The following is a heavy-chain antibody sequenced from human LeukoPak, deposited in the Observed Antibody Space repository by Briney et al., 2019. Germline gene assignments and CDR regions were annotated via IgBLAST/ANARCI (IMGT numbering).Heavy chain of an antibody. CDR3: ARGEKYYYDSGAFDY. V-gene: IGHV1-69*05. CDR1: GGTFSSYA. Sequence: ASVKVSCKASGGTFSSYAISWVRQAPGQGLEWMGGIIPIFGTANYAQKFQGRVTITTDESTSTAYMELSSLRSEDTAVYYCARGEKYYYDSGAFDYWGQVTLVTVSS. CDR2: IIPIFGTA. D-gene: IGHD3-22*01. J-gene: IGHJ4*02.